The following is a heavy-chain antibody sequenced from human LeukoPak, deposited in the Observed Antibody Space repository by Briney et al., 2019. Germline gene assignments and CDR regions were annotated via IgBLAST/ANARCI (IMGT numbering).Heavy chain of an antibody. Sequence: SETLSLTCAVSGYSISSGYYWGWTRQPPGRGLEWIGSIYHSGSTYYNPSLKSRVTISVDTSKNQFSLKLSSVTAADTAVYYCAISAPSAPIYYYYIDVWGKRTTVTVSS. CDR2: IYHSGST. CDR1: GYSISSGYY. V-gene: IGHV4-38-2*01. D-gene: IGHD6-25*01. J-gene: IGHJ6*03. CDR3: AISAPSAPIYYYYIDV.